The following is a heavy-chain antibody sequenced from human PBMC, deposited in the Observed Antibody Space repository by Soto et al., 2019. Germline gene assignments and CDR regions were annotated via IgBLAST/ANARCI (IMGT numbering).Heavy chain of an antibody. J-gene: IGHJ5*02. CDR2: ISAYNGNT. CDR1: GYTFTSSG. D-gene: IGHD2-2*01. V-gene: IGHV1-18*01. CDR3: ARLGADIVVVPAAPRWYWFDP. Sequence: ASVKVSCKASGYTFTSSGISWVRQAPGQGLEWMGWISAYNGNTNYAQKLQGRVTMTTDTSTSTAYMELRSLRSDDTAVYYCARLGADIVVVPAAPRWYWFDPWGQGTLVTVSS.